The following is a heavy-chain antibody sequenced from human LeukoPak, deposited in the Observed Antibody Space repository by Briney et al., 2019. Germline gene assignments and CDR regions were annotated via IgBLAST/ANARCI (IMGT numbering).Heavy chain of an antibody. V-gene: IGHV4-34*01. J-gene: IGHJ1*01. CDR1: GGSFSGYY. Sequence: SETLSLTCAVYGGSFSGYYWSWIRQPPGKGLEWIGEINHSGSTNYNPSLKSRVTISADTSKNQFSLKLSSVTAADTAVYYCARTITMVRGVIYRHWGQGTLVTVSS. CDR3: ARTITMVRGVIYRH. D-gene: IGHD3-10*01. CDR2: INHSGST.